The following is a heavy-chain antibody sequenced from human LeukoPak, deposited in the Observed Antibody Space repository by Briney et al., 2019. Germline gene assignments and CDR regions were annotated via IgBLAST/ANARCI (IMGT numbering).Heavy chain of an antibody. CDR1: GFTFSSYA. V-gene: IGHV3-23*01. J-gene: IGHJ4*02. CDR3: AKDLYFPDSYNPNFDY. Sequence: GGSLRLSCAASGFTFSSYAMSWVRQAPGKGLEWVSCISGSGGSTYYADSVKGRFTISRDNSKNTLYLQMNSLRAEDTAVYYCAKDLYFPDSYNPNFDYWGQGTLVTVSS. D-gene: IGHD5-24*01. CDR2: ISGSGGST.